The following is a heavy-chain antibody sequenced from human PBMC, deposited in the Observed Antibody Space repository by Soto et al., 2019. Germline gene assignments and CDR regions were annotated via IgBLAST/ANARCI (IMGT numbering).Heavy chain of an antibody. Sequence: EVQLVESGGDLVQPGGSLRLSCEASGFSFSSYWMTWVRQAQGKRLEYVASIRQAGSEKKYVDSVMGRFTISRDNAKTSSYLQINSLRDEDTAVYYCMTTTRDRPFDYWGQGTLVTVSS. D-gene: IGHD1-1*01. CDR3: MTTTRDRPFDY. V-gene: IGHV3-7*03. CDR1: GFSFSSYW. CDR2: IRQAGSEK. J-gene: IGHJ4*02.